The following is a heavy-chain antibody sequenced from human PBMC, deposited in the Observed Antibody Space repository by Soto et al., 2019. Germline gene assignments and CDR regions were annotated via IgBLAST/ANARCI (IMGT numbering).Heavy chain of an antibody. V-gene: IGHV4-31*03. Sequence: SETLSLTCTVSGDSINNIGYNWNWIRQHPGKGLEWIGLISYTGSTYYNPSLKSRLSISVDTSKNHFSMKLNSVTAADTAVYYCAREEAVRLERRFDPRGQGILVTVSS. CDR1: GDSINNIGYN. D-gene: IGHD6-6*01. J-gene: IGHJ5*02. CDR3: AREEAVRLERRFDP. CDR2: ISYTGST.